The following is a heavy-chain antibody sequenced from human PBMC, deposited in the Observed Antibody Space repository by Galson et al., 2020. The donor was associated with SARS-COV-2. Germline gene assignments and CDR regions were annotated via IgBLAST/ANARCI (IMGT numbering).Heavy chain of an antibody. CDR2: VDYNGST. D-gene: IGHD5-12*01. J-gene: IGHJ4*02. V-gene: IGHV4-59*01. CDR3: AREVEYSGYFQY. CDR1: GGSISSYF. Sequence: ETSETLSLTCTVSGGSISSYFWSWIRQPPGKGLEWIGYVDYNGSTTYNPSIKSRVTISVDTSKNQLSLKVTSVTAADTAVYYCAREVEYSGYFQYWGQGTLVTVSS.